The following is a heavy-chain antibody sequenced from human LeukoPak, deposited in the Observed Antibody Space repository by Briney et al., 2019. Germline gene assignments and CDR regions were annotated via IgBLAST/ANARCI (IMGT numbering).Heavy chain of an antibody. CDR3: ARGRKRFGELFDVFDM. CDR2: ISASGGNT. Sequence: GGSLRLSCAASGFTFSSYAMSWVRQAPGKGLEWVSGISASGGNTYYADSVKGRFTISRDNSKNTLYLQMNSLRAEDTAVYYCARGRKRFGELFDVFDMWGQGTMVTVPS. CDR1: GFTFSSYA. J-gene: IGHJ3*02. V-gene: IGHV3-23*01. D-gene: IGHD3-10*01.